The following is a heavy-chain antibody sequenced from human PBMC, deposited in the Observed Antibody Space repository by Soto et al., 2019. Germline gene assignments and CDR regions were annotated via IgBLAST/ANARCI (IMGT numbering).Heavy chain of an antibody. J-gene: IGHJ4*02. CDR3: ANSPFLYYDATGLPF. CDR2: ISGSGRST. CDR1: GFTFSTYA. V-gene: IGHV3-23*01. D-gene: IGHD3-22*01. Sequence: GGFLRLSCAASGFTFSTYAMSWVRQAPDKGLEWVSAISGSGRSTYYSHSVTGRFTISRDNSNSTLYLQMNSLRAEDTAVYYCANSPFLYYDATGLPFWGQGTLVTVSS.